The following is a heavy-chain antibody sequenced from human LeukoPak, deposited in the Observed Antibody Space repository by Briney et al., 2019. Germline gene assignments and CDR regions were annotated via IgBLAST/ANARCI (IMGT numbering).Heavy chain of an antibody. Sequence: GGSLRLSCAVSGFTFSDTYMTWIRQAPGKGLESLSYISPSGTDISYADSVKGRFTISRDNAKNSLYLQMNSLRAEDTAVYYCARASDWEDYVWGSYRYYFDYWGQGTLVTVSS. CDR2: ISPSGTDI. D-gene: IGHD3-16*02. J-gene: IGHJ4*02. CDR3: ARASDWEDYVWGSYRYYFDY. CDR1: GFTFSDTY. V-gene: IGHV3-11*04.